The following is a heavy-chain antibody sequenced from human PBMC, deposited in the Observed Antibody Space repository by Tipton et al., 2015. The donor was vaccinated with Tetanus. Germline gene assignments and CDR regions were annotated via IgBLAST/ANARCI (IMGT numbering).Heavy chain of an antibody. CDR2: IFNYGGT. CDR3: GGFSFSDDLDI. CDR1: GFTFSIFG. Sequence: SLRLSCAASGFTFSIFGMHWVRRAPGKGLEWVSSIFNYGGTYSADSVKGRFTISRDNSKNTLYLQMNSLRAEDTAVYYCGGFSFSDDLDIWGRGTMVTVSS. V-gene: IGHV3-NL1*01. D-gene: IGHD2-15*01. J-gene: IGHJ3*02.